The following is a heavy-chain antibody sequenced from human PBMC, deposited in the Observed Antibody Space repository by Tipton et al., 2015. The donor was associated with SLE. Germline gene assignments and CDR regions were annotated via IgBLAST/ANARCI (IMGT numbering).Heavy chain of an antibody. D-gene: IGHD3-10*01. CDR3: ARQWDGSGSPFFY. CDR2: INHNGST. CDR1: GGSFSGYY. Sequence: TLSLTCAVSGGSFSGYYWSWIRQPPGKGLGWVGEINHNGSTNYNPTPKSRVTISIDTSKNQFSLTLSPVTAADTAVYYCARQWDGSGSPFFYWGQGTLVTVSS. V-gene: IGHV4-34*01. J-gene: IGHJ4*02.